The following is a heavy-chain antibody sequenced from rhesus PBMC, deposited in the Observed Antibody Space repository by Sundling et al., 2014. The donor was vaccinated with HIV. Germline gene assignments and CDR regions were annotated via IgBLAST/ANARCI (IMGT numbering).Heavy chain of an antibody. J-gene: IGHJ4*01. D-gene: IGHD1-1-1*01. CDR3: ARDSYY. V-gene: IGHV4S9*01. CDR1: GAPISNSNW. CDR2: ISGNGAST. Sequence: QVQLQESGPGLVKYSETLSLTCVVFGAPISNSNWWNWIRQPPGKGLEWIGIISGNGASTYYNPSLKSRVAISKDTSKNQFFLKLSFVTAADTAVYYCARDSYYWGQGVLVTVSS.